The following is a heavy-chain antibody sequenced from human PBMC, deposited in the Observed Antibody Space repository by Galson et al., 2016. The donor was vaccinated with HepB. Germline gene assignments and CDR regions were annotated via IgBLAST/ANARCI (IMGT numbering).Heavy chain of an antibody. D-gene: IGHD3-3*01. Sequence: SLRLSCAASGFTFSTYGMHWVRQAPGKGLEWVAVISYDGSNKKYADSVKGRFTISRDNSKNTLYLQMNSLRAEDTAVYYCARDSFTIFGVTPNWFDPWGQGTLVTVSS. J-gene: IGHJ5*02. V-gene: IGHV3-30*03. CDR1: GFTFSTYG. CDR2: ISYDGSNK. CDR3: ARDSFTIFGVTPNWFDP.